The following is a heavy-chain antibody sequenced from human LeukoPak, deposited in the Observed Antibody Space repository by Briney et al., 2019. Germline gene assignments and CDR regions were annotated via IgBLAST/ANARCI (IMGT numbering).Heavy chain of an antibody. CDR1: GDSVSGVY. V-gene: IGHV4-59*08. J-gene: IGHJ4*02. D-gene: IGHD2-15*01. CDR2: VYYSGDT. Sequence: SETLSLTCTVSGDSVSGVYWSWIRQPPGKGLEWIGYVYYSGDTNYNPSLKSRVTMSLDTSKNQVSLGLSSVTAADTAVYYCARHPFATPFDYWGRGTLLTVSS. CDR3: ARHPFATPFDY.